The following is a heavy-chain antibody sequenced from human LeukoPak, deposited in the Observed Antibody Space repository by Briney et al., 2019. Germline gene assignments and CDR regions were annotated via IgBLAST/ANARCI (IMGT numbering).Heavy chain of an antibody. D-gene: IGHD6-13*01. CDR2: ISSSSSTI. CDR1: GFTFSSYS. CDR3: ARFEWGRWYGAPDDY. V-gene: IGHV3-48*01. Sequence: GGSLRLSCAASGFTFSSYSMNWVRQAPGKGLEWVSYISSSSSTIYYADSVKGRFTISRDNAKNSLYLQMNSLRAEDTAVYYCARFEWGRWYGAPDDYWGQGTLVTVSS. J-gene: IGHJ4*02.